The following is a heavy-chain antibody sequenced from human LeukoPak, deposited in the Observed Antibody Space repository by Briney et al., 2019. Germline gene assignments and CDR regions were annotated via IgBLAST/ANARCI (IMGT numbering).Heavy chain of an antibody. CDR2: LSGSGGSV. Sequence: GGSLRLSCVVSGFTFSNNGMSWVRQAPGKGLEWVSGLSGSGGSVYYADSVRGRLTISRDNSRNTLYLQLDSLRADDTAVYFCVKGLNWFDPWGQGNLVTVSS. V-gene: IGHV3-23*01. CDR3: VKGLNWFDP. D-gene: IGHD4-11*01. CDR1: GFTFSNNG. J-gene: IGHJ5*02.